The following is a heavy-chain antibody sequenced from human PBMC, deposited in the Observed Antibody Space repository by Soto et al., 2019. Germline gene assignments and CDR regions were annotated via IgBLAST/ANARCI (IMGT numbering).Heavy chain of an antibody. Sequence: PGESLKISCKGSGYSFTSYWIGWVRQMPGKGLEWMGIIYPGDSDTKYSPSFQGQVTISADKSISTAYLQWSSLKASDTVMYYCANVYGSGSYYMGAFDIWGQGTMVTVSS. CDR1: GYSFTSYW. D-gene: IGHD3-10*01. CDR2: IYPGDSDT. J-gene: IGHJ3*02. CDR3: ANVYGSGSYYMGAFDI. V-gene: IGHV5-51*01.